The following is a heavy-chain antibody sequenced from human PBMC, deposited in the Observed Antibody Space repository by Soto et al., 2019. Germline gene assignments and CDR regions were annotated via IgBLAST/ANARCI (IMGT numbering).Heavy chain of an antibody. Sequence: PGGSLRLSCTASGFSFSSNWMSWVRQAPGKGPEWVANINQDGSEKYCADSVKGRFTISRDNAKDSLYLQMDSLRVEDTALYYCFNVAFGYWGRGTRVTVAS. J-gene: IGHJ4*02. CDR1: GFSFSSNW. CDR3: FNVAFGY. CDR2: INQDGSEK. V-gene: IGHV3-7*01.